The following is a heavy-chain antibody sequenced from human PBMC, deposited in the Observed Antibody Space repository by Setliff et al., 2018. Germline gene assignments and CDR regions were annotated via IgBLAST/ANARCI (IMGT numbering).Heavy chain of an antibody. J-gene: IGHJ4*02. CDR3: ARHPSSGSYYGGSIFYFDD. V-gene: IGHV3-23*01. CDR2: ITSDGGTT. CDR1: GFTFSSHG. D-gene: IGHD1-26*01. Sequence: PGGSLRLSCAASGFTFSSHGMSWVRQAPAKGLEWVSTITSDGGTTWYADSVKGRFTIYRDNSKNILYLQMNSLRAEDTAVYYCARHPSSGSYYGGSIFYFDDWGPGILVTVSS.